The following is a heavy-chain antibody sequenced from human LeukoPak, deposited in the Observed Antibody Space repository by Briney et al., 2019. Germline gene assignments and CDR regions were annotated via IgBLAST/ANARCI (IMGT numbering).Heavy chain of an antibody. J-gene: IGHJ4*02. D-gene: IGHD2-21*02. CDR3: ARDLDCGGDCYSRTTPFDY. V-gene: IGHV3-7*01. CDR1: GFSFSSYW. Sequence: PGGSLRLSCAASGFSFSSYWMSWVRQAPGKGLEWVANIKYDGSEKYYVDSVKGRFTISRDNAKNSLYLQMNSLRVEDTAVYYCARDLDCGGDCYSRTTPFDYWGQGTLVTVSS. CDR2: IKYDGSEK.